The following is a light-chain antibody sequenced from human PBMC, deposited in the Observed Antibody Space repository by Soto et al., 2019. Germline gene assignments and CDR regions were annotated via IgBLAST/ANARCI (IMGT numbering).Light chain of an antibody. CDR2: RAS. J-gene: IGKJ1*01. V-gene: IGKV3-15*01. CDR3: QQYSKWPPWT. Sequence: IVMTQSPATLAVSPGDTATLSCRASQSLGDNLAWYQQKPGQALRLLIFRASTRATGVPARFRATGSGTAFTLTISGLLSEDFAIYYCQQYSKWPPWTFGPGTRLETK. CDR1: QSLGDN.